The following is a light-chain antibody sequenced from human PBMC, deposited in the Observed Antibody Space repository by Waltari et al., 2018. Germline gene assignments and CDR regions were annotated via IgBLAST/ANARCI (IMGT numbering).Light chain of an antibody. V-gene: IGLV2-8*01. CDR1: SRDVGGYNY. CDR3: ASYASTRKV. CDR2: GAD. J-gene: IGLJ3*02. Sequence: QSALTQPPSASGSPGQSVTISCTGSSRDVGGYNYVSWYQQHPGKAPKPMSYGADERPSGVPDRCSGSKSGNTASLTVSGLQAEDEADYFCASYASTRKVFGGGTKLTVL.